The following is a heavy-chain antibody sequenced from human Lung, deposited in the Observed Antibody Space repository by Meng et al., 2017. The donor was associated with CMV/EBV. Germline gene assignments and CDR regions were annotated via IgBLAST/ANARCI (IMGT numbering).Heavy chain of an antibody. V-gene: IGHV3-20*04. J-gene: IGHJ4*02. D-gene: IGHD3-3*01. CDR1: GFIFDDYG. CDR3: ARWAVRREWFPLSN. CDR2: INHNGQSI. Sequence: ESXKISXAASGFIFDDYGMNWVRQVPGKGLEWVSGINHNGQSIGYADSVRGRFTISRDHAKNTLYLQMNSLRAEDTAFYYCARWAVRREWFPLSNWGQGTXVTVSS.